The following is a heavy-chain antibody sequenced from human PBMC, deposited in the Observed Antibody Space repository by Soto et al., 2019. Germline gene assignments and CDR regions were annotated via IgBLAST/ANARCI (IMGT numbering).Heavy chain of an antibody. J-gene: IGHJ6*02. D-gene: IGHD1-26*01. Sequence: LEILSLTCAVSGGSISSSNWWSWVRQPPGKGLEWIGEIYHSGSTNYNPSLKSRVTISVDKSKNQFSLKLSSVTAADTAVYYCARVSGSYYYGMDVWGQGTTVTVSS. V-gene: IGHV4-4*02. CDR3: ARVSGSYYYGMDV. CDR2: IYHSGST. CDR1: GGSISSSNW.